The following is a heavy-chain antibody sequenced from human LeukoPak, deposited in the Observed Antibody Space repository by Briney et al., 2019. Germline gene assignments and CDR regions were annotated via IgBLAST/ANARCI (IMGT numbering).Heavy chain of an antibody. V-gene: IGHV4-61*02. Sequence: KSSETLSLTCTVSGGSISSGSYYWSWIRQPAGKGLEWIGRIYTSGSTNYNPSLKSRVTISVDTSKNQFSLKLSSVTAADTAVYFCARLGGAFFYYYYMDVWGKGTTVTISS. J-gene: IGHJ6*03. CDR2: IYTSGST. CDR1: GGSISSGSYY. CDR3: ARLGGAFFYYYYMDV. D-gene: IGHD2-15*01.